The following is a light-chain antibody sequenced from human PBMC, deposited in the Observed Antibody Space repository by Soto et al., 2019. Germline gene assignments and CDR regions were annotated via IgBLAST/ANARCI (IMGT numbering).Light chain of an antibody. CDR2: AAS. CDR3: QQLNSYPQGT. J-gene: IGKJ3*01. CDR1: QDISSY. V-gene: IGKV1-9*01. Sequence: DIQLTQSPSFLSASVGDRVTITCRASQDISSYLAWYQQKPGKAPKLLIYAASTLQSGVPSRFSGSGSGTEFTLTISSLQPEDFATYYCQQLNSYPQGTFGPGTKVDIK.